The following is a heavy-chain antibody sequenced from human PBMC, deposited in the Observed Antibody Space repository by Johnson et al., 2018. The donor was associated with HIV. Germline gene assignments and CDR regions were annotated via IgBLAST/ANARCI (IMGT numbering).Heavy chain of an antibody. Sequence: VQLVESGGGLVKPGGSLRLSCAASGFTFSSYWMSWVRQAPGKGLEWVANIKQDGSEKYYVDSVKGRFTISRDNAKNSLYLQMNSLRAEDTAVYYCARASLEWLLSLVPLGAFDIWGQGTMVSVPS. CDR3: ARASLEWLLSLVPLGAFDI. J-gene: IGHJ3*02. V-gene: IGHV3-7*05. CDR1: GFTFSSYW. CDR2: IKQDGSEK. D-gene: IGHD3-3*01.